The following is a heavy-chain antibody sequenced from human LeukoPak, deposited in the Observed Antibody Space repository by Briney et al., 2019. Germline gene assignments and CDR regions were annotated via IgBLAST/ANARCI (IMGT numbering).Heavy chain of an antibody. CDR3: VRDRAYSFDY. CDR2: ISSSSNII. D-gene: IGHD2-21*01. J-gene: IGHJ4*02. V-gene: IGHV3-48*02. Sequence: GGSLRLSCAASGFTFSGYAMNWVRQAPGKGLEWVSHIYISSSSNIISYADSVKGRFTISRDNAQNSLYLQMNGLRDEDTAVYYCVRDRAYSFDYGGQGILVTVSS. CDR1: GFTFSGYA.